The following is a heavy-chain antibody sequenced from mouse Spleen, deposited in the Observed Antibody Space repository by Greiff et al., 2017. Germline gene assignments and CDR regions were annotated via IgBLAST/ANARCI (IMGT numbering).Heavy chain of an antibody. CDR2: INPNNGGT. D-gene: IGHD2-4*01. CDR3: ARGYYDFFAY. J-gene: IGHJ3*01. CDR1: GYTFTDYY. Sequence: EVQLQQSGPELVKPGASVKISCKASGYTFTDYYMNWVKQSHGKSLEWIGDINPNNGGTSYNQKFKGKATLTVDKSSSTAYMELRSLTSEDSAVYYCARGYYDFFAYWGQGTLVTVSA. V-gene: IGHV1-26*01.